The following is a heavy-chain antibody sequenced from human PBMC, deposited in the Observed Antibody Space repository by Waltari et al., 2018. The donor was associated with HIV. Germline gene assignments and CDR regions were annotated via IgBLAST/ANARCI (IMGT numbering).Heavy chain of an antibody. V-gene: IGHV3-7*03. D-gene: IGHD3-3*01. Sequence: DEQLVESGGGLVQPGESLRLPCAASAFTISRSWMTRVRQPPGKGLEWGANINQDGSQKYYVDSVKGRFNISRDNSRNSIYLQLNNLTAGDTAVYYCAREYYDFWSGYYTTGLDVWGQGTTVIVS. CDR2: INQDGSQK. J-gene: IGHJ6*02. CDR3: AREYYDFWSGYYTTGLDV. CDR1: AFTISRSW.